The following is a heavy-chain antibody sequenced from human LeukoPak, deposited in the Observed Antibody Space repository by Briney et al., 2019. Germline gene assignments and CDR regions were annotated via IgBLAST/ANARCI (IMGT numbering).Heavy chain of an antibody. D-gene: IGHD1-26*01. V-gene: IGHV5-51*01. J-gene: IGHJ5*02. CDR1: GYSTTSYL. Sequence: GAPLKISCKASGYSTTSYLIGWVRQLPRKVLEWMVINYTVDSATRYSQFFQGQVTISADKSISTAYLQWSSLKASDTAMYYCASSPSGSQYNWFDPWGQGTLVTVSS. CDR2: NYTVDSAT. CDR3: ASSPSGSQYNWFDP.